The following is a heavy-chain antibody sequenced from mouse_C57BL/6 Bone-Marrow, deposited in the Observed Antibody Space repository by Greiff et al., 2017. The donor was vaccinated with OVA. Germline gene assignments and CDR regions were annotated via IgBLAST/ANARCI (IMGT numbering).Heavy chain of an antibody. Sequence: EVQVVESGGGLVQPGDSLSLSCAASGFTFTNYYMSWVRQPPGKALEWLAFIRNKPNGSTTEYSASVKGRFTISRDNSKSTLYLQRNALRAEDSATYYCARYKGRVAVDYFDYWGQGTALTVSA. CDR3: ARYKGRVAVDYFDY. V-gene: IGHV7-3*01. J-gene: IGHJ2*01. CDR2: IRNKPNGSTT. CDR1: GFTFTNYY. D-gene: IGHD1-1*01.